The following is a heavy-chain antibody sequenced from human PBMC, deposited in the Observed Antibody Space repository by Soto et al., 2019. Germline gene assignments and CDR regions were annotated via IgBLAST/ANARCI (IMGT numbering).Heavy chain of an antibody. Sequence: SETLSLTCTVSGDSINNYYWSWIRQPPGKRLEWIGYIYYTGSTTYNPSLESRVTMSVDTSKNQFSLKLSSVNAADTAVYYCAKYRRTEAQGFTLDYWGRGTLVTVSS. D-gene: IGHD2-2*01. CDR1: GDSINNYY. CDR3: AKYRRTEAQGFTLDY. V-gene: IGHV4-59*01. CDR2: IYYTGST. J-gene: IGHJ4*02.